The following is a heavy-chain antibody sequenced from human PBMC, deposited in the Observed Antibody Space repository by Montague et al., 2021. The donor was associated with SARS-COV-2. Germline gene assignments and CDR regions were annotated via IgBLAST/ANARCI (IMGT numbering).Heavy chain of an antibody. CDR2: VSSSGSTI. V-gene: IGHV3-48*03. D-gene: IGHD3-22*01. CDR1: GFTFSSYE. J-gene: IGHJ6*02. CDR3: ARDGGSRCDSRGYWPYYYYGLAV. Sequence: SLRLSCAASGFTFSSYEMNWVRQAPGKGLGWVSYVSSSGSTIYYADSVKGRFTISRDNAKNSLYLQMNSLRDEDTAVYYCARDGGSRCDSRGYWPYYYYGLAVWGQGTTVTVSS.